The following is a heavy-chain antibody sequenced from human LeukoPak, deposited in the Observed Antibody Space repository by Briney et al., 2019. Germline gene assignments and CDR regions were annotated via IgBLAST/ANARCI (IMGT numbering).Heavy chain of an antibody. J-gene: IGHJ3*02. V-gene: IGHV3-23*01. Sequence: GGSLRLSCAASGFTFSSYAMSWVRQAPGKGLEWVSAISGSGGSTYYADSVKGRFTISRDNSMNTLYLQMNSLRAEDTAVYYCAKDSPPSYYYDSSGPYDAFDIWGQGTMVTVSS. CDR3: AKDSPPSYYYDSSGPYDAFDI. CDR1: GFTFSSYA. D-gene: IGHD3-22*01. CDR2: ISGSGGST.